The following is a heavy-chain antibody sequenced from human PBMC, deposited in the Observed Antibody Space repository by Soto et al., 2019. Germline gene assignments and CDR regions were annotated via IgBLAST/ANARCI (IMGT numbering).Heavy chain of an antibody. CDR1: GFTFSSYA. D-gene: IGHD6-6*01. CDR2: ISYDGSNK. Sequence: QVQLVESGGGVVRPGRSLRLSCAASGFTFSSYAMHWVRQAPGKGLEWVAVISYDGSNKYYADSVKGRFTISRDNSKNTLYLQMNSLRAEDTAVYYCARDRIAARRIDYWGQGTLVTVSS. CDR3: ARDRIAARRIDY. J-gene: IGHJ4*02. V-gene: IGHV3-30-3*01.